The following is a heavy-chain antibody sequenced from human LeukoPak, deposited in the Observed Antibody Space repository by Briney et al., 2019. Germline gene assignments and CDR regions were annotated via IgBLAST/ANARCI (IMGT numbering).Heavy chain of an antibody. CDR1: GFTFSSYA. V-gene: IGHV3-23*01. J-gene: IGHJ4*02. D-gene: IGHD6-13*01. Sequence: GGSLRLSCAASGFTFSSYAMSWVRQAPGKGLEWVSAISGSGGSTYYADSVRGRFTISRDNSKNTLYLQMNSLGAEDTAVYYCAHISSSWPDYWGQGTLVTVSS. CDR3: AHISSSWPDY. CDR2: ISGSGGST.